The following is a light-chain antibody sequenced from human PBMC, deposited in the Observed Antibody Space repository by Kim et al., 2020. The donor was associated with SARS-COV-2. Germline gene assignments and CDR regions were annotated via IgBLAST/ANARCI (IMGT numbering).Light chain of an antibody. J-gene: IGLJ2*01. CDR1: SGSIDDNY. CDR3: QSYNRDNVI. CDR2: EDD. V-gene: IGLV6-57*04. Sequence: NFMLTQPHSVSESPGKTVTISCTRSSGSIDDNYVQWYHQRPGGVPTTVIYEDDQRPSGVSDRFSGSIDNSSNSASLTISGLRTEDVADYYCQSYNRDNVIFGGGTQLTVL.